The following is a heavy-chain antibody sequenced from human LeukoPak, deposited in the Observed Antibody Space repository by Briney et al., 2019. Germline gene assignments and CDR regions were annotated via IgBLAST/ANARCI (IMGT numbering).Heavy chain of an antibody. J-gene: IGHJ6*02. CDR1: GFTFSSYS. CDR2: ISSSSSTI. D-gene: IGHD3-10*01. Sequence: PGGSLRLSCAASGFTFSSYSMNWVRQAPGKGLEWVSYISSSSSTIYYADSVKGRFTISRDNAKNLLYLQMNSLRAEDTAVYYCARSRRRAWFGELLSSPYGMDVWGQGTTVTVSS. CDR3: ARSRRRAWFGELLSSPYGMDV. V-gene: IGHV3-48*01.